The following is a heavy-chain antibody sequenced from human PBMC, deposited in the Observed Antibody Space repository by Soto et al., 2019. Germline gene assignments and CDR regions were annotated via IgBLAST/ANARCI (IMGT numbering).Heavy chain of an antibody. CDR3: ARDTYGSGSYPWFDP. D-gene: IGHD3-10*01. Sequence: SETLSLTCAVYGGSFSGYYLSWIRQPPGKGLEWIGEINHIGITNYNPSLKSRVTISIDTSKNQFSLKLSSVTAADTAVYYCARDTYGSGSYPWFDPWGQGTMVTVSS. V-gene: IGHV4-34*01. CDR2: INHIGIT. J-gene: IGHJ5*02. CDR1: GGSFSGYY.